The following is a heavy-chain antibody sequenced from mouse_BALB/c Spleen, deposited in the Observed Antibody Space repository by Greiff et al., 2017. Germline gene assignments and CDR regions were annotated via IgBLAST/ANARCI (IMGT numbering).Heavy chain of an antibody. CDR3: VRDTKGYPFAY. CDR1: GFSLTSYD. CDR2: IWTGGGT. Sequence: VMLVESGPGLVAPSQSLSITCTVSGFSLTSYDISWIRQPPGKGLEWLGVIWTGGGTNYNSAFMSRLSISKDNSKSQVFLKMNSLQTDDTAIYYCVRDTKGYPFAYWGQGTLVTVSA. D-gene: IGHD2-2*01. V-gene: IGHV2-9-2*01. J-gene: IGHJ3*01.